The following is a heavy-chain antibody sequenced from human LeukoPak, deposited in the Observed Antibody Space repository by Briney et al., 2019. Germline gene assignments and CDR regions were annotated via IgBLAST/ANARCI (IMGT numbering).Heavy chain of an antibody. Sequence: PSETLSLTCTVSGGSISSFYWSWIRQPAGKGLEWVGRTYTSGSTNYNPSLRSRVTMSVDTSRNQFSLKLSSVTAADTAVYYCARVFCGDRYYFDYWGQGTLVTVSS. CDR3: ARVFCGDRYYFDY. V-gene: IGHV4-4*07. CDR1: GGSISSFY. CDR2: TYTSGST. J-gene: IGHJ4*02. D-gene: IGHD4-17*01.